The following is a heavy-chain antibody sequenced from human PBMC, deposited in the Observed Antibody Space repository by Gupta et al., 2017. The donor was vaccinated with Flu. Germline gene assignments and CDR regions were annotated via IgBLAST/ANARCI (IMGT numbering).Heavy chain of an antibody. J-gene: IGHJ4*02. Sequence: EMQLVESGGGLVQPGGSLRLSCAASGFTFSSSYLQWVRQAPGKGLVWVSRINPEGSSTTYAESVKGRFTISRDNAKNTLYLQMNSLGDDDTAVYYCATVTSGCWGQGTLVTVSS. V-gene: IGHV3-74*03. CDR1: GFTFSSSY. CDR2: INPEGSST. D-gene: IGHD4-17*01. CDR3: ATVTSGC.